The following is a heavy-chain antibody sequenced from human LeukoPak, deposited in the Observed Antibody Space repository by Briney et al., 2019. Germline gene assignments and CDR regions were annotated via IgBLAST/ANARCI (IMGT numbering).Heavy chain of an antibody. D-gene: IGHD2-2*02. CDR3: ARHGAPGYCSSTSCYTTGLFDY. CDR2: IYYSGST. Sequence: SETLSLTCTVSGGSISSSSYYWGWVRQPPGTGLEWIGSIYYSGSTYYNPSLKSRVTISVDTSKNQFSLKLSSVTAADTAVYYCARHGAPGYCSSTSCYTTGLFDYWGQGTLVTVSS. V-gene: IGHV4-39*01. J-gene: IGHJ4*02. CDR1: GGSISSSSYY.